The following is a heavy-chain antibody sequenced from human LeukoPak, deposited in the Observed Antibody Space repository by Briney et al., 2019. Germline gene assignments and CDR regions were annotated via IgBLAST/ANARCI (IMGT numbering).Heavy chain of an antibody. V-gene: IGHV4-30-2*01. CDR1: GGSISSGGYY. CDR2: IYHSGST. J-gene: IGHJ6*03. CDR3: ARERRAVTTGGSGYYYYYMDV. D-gene: IGHD4-11*01. Sequence: PSETLSLTCTVSGGSISSGGYYWSWIRQPPGKGLEWIGYIYHSGSTYYNPSLKSRVTISVDRSKNQFSLKLSSVTAADTAVYYCARERRAVTTGGSGYYYYYMDVWGKGTTVTVSS.